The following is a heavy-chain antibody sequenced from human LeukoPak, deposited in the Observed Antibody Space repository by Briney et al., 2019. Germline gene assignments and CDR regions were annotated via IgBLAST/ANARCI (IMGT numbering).Heavy chain of an antibody. V-gene: IGHV1-69*13. Sequence: ASVKVSCKASGGTFSSYAISWVRQAPGQGLEWMGGIIPIFGTANYAQKFQGRVTITADESTSTAYMELSSLRSEDTAVYYCARVKAVASRKLGYYFDYWGQGTLVTVSS. J-gene: IGHJ4*02. CDR1: GGTFSSYA. D-gene: IGHD6-19*01. CDR3: ARVKAVASRKLGYYFDY. CDR2: IIPIFGTA.